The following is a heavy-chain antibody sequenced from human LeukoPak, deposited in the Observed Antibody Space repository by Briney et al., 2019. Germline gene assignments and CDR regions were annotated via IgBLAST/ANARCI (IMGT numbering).Heavy chain of an antibody. CDR1: GGTFSSYA. J-gene: IGHJ3*02. Sequence: ASVKVSCKASGGTFSSYAISWVRQAPGQGLEWMGRIIPILGIANYAQKFQGRVTITADKSTSTAYMELSSLRSEDTAVYYCARGAYDRPFVFDIWGQGTMVTVSS. D-gene: IGHD3-22*01. V-gene: IGHV1-69*04. CDR2: IIPILGIA. CDR3: ARGAYDRPFVFDI.